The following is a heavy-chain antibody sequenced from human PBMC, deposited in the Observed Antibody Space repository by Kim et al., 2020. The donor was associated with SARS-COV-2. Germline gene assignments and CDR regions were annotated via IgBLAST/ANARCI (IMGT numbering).Heavy chain of an antibody. CDR3: ARDVSTGPSWVFDY. CDR1: GFTFGRYS. CDR2: IRSHSINI. Sequence: GGSLRLSCAASGFTFGRYSMNWVRQAPGKGLEWVSTIRSHSINIYYADSVKGRFTISRDNARDSLYLQLDSLRAEDTAVYYCARDVSTGPSWVFDYCGPGNPVTVSS. J-gene: IGHJ4*02. D-gene: IGHD1-1*01. V-gene: IGHV3-21*01.